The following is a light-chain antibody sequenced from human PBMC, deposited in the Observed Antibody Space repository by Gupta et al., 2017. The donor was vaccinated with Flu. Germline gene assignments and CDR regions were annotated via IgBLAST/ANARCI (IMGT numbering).Light chain of an antibody. CDR1: HRVRSNY. Sequence: GTLFLSPGERATRSCRASHRVRSNYFAWYQQKPGQAPRLLIYGASSRTTGIPDRFSGSGSGTEFTLTISRREPEDSAVYYCQQEDDSPYAFGQGTKMEIK. V-gene: IGKV3-20*01. CDR2: GAS. J-gene: IGKJ2*01. CDR3: QQEDDSPYA.